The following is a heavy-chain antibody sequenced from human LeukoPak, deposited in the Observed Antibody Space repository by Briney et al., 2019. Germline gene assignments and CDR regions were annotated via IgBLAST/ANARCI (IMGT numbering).Heavy chain of an antibody. J-gene: IGHJ4*02. CDR2: IYHSGTTYSGST. Sequence: KASETLSLTCNVSGAPMSNYYWVWIRQPPGKGLEWIGSIYHSGTTYSGSTYYNPSLKSRVTISLDTSKNQFSLKVGSMTAADTAVYYCARAGGYGLIDYWGQGTMVTVSS. V-gene: IGHV4-39*07. D-gene: IGHD5-18*01. CDR3: ARAGGYGLIDY. CDR1: GAPMSNYY.